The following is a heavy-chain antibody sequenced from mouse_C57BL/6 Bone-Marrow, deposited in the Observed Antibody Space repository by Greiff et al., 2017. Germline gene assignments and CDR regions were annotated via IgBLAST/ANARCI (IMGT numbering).Heavy chain of an antibody. D-gene: IGHD1-1*01. CDR2: IYPGSGST. CDR3: ARERRYPYGAY. V-gene: IGHV1-55*01. CDR1: GYTFTSSW. Sequence: QVQLQQPGAELVKPGASVKMSCKASGYTFTSSWITWVKQRPGQGLEWIGEIYPGSGSTNYNEKFKSKATLTADTSSSTAYMQLSSLTSEDSAVYYCARERRYPYGAYGGQGTLVTVSA. J-gene: IGHJ3*01.